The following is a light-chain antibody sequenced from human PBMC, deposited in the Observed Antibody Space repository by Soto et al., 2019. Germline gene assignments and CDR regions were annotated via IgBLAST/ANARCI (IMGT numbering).Light chain of an antibody. CDR3: QQYGSSHT. CDR1: QSDSSSY. V-gene: IGKV3-20*01. CDR2: GAS. J-gene: IGKJ2*01. Sequence: EIVLTQSPGTLSLSPGERATLSCRASQSDSSSYLAWYQQKPGQAPRLLIYGASSRATGIPDRFSGSGSGTDFTLTISRLEPEDFAVYYCQQYGSSHTFGQGTKLEIK.